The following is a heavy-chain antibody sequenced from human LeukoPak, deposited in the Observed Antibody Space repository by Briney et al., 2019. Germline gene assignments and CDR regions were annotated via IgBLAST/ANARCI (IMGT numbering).Heavy chain of an antibody. D-gene: IGHD2-15*01. CDR2: IYHSGST. V-gene: IGHV4-30-2*01. J-gene: IGHJ4*02. CDR1: GGSISSGGYY. Sequence: SETLSLTCTVSGGSISSGGYYWSWIRQPPGKDLEWIGYIYHSGSTYYNPSLKSRVTISVDRSKNQFSLKLSSVTAADTAVYYCARDGCSGGSCYYDYWGQGTLVTVSS. CDR3: ARDGCSGGSCYYDY.